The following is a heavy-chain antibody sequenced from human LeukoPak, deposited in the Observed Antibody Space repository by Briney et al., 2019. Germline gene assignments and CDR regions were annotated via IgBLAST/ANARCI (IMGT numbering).Heavy chain of an antibody. V-gene: IGHV4-59*01. CDR2: IYYSGST. Sequence: SETLSLTCTVSGGSISSYYWSWIRQPPGKGLEWIGYIYYSGSTNYNPSLKSRVAISVDTSKNQFSLKLSSVAAADTAVYYCATSSSWYGGFDYWGQGTLVTVSS. CDR3: ATSSSWYGGFDY. CDR1: GGSISSYY. D-gene: IGHD6-13*01. J-gene: IGHJ4*02.